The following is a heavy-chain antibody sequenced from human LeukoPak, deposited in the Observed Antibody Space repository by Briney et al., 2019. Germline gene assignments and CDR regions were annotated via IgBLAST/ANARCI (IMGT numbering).Heavy chain of an antibody. D-gene: IGHD3-10*01. Sequence: GGSLRLSCAASGFTFSDYYMSWIRQAPGKGLEWVSYISSSGSTIYYADSVKGRFTISRDNAKNSLYLQMNSLRAEDTAVYYCARASYYYGSGSYHYYYGMDVWGQGTTVTVSS. J-gene: IGHJ6*02. CDR3: ARASYYYGSGSYHYYYGMDV. V-gene: IGHV3-11*01. CDR2: ISSSGSTI. CDR1: GFTFSDYY.